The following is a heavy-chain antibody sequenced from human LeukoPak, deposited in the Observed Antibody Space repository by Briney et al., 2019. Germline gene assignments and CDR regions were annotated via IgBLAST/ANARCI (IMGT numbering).Heavy chain of an antibody. CDR3: ARDKIAAAGTHIDY. J-gene: IGHJ4*02. Sequence: PSETLSLTCTVSGGSISSYYWSWIRQPAGKGLGWIGRIYTSGSTNYNPSLKSRVTISVDKSKNQFSLKLSSVTAADTAVYYCARDKIAAAGTHIDYWGQGTLVTVSS. CDR1: GGSISSYY. V-gene: IGHV4-4*07. CDR2: IYTSGST. D-gene: IGHD6-13*01.